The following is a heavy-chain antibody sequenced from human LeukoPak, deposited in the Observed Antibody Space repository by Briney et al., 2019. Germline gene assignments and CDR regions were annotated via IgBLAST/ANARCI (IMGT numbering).Heavy chain of an antibody. CDR3: AKPDMGYWAIKY. J-gene: IGHJ4*02. Sequence: GGSLPLTCAACTFTFSSFTMSWVRQAPGKGLEWVSGISGSGGSTYYADSVRGRFTISRDNSKNTLFLQMNSLRAEDTAIYYCAKPDMGYWAIKYWGQGTLVTVSS. CDR1: TFTFSSFT. D-gene: IGHD1-26*01. V-gene: IGHV3-23*01. CDR2: ISGSGGST.